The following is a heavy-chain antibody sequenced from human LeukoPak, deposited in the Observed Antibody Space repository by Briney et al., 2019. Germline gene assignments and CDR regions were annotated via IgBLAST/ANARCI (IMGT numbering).Heavy chain of an antibody. CDR3: ARHGTTWPYWYFDL. V-gene: IGHV4-59*08. Sequence: PSETLSLTCTVSGGSIRGHYWSWIRQPPGKRLEWIWNIYYSGGTNYKLSLKRRVTISVDTSKNHFSLKLTSVTAADTDVYYWARHGTTWPYWYFDLWGRGTLVTVSS. D-gene: IGHD1-14*01. CDR1: GGSIRGHY. J-gene: IGHJ2*01. CDR2: IYYSGGT.